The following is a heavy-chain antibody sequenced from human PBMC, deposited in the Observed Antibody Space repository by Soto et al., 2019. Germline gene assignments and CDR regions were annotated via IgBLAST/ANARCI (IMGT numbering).Heavy chain of an antibody. CDR1: GFTFSGYG. V-gene: IGHV3-33*01. CDR2: TRHDGSNT. J-gene: IGHJ4*02. CDR3: ARDGVGATTFFGYFDY. Sequence: QVQLVESGGGVVQPGRSLRLSCAASGFTFSGYGMHWVRQAPGKGLEWVAITRHDGSNTYYADSVRGRFTISRDNCKKTLYLQMDSLRAEDTAVYYCARDGVGATTFFGYFDYWGQGTLVTVSS. D-gene: IGHD1-26*01.